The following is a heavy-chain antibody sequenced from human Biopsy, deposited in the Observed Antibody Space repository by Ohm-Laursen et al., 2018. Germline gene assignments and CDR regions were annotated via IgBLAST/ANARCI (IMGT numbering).Heavy chain of an antibody. D-gene: IGHD6-19*01. J-gene: IGHJ3*02. CDR1: GFGMYA. V-gene: IGHV3-30*18. CDR3: AKDGGQWLGGAFDI. Sequence: SLRLSCAASGFGMYAMHWVRQPPGKGLEWLAVIAYDGSNKHYAESVKGRFTISRDRSRDTVRLQMNSLRYEDTALYYCAKDGGQWLGGAFDIWGHGTMVSVSS. CDR2: IAYDGSNK.